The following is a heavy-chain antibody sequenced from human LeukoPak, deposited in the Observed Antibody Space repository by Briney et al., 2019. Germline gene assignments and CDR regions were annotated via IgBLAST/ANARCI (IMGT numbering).Heavy chain of an antibody. CDR2: IYYSGST. Sequence: SETLSLTCTVSGGSISSYYWSWIRQPPGKGLEWIGYIYYSGSTNYNPSLKSRVTISVDTSKNQFSLKLSSVTAADTAVYYCARERDGYNLFAFDIWGQGTMVTVSS. V-gene: IGHV4-59*01. CDR3: ARERDGYNLFAFDI. CDR1: GGSISSYY. D-gene: IGHD5-24*01. J-gene: IGHJ3*02.